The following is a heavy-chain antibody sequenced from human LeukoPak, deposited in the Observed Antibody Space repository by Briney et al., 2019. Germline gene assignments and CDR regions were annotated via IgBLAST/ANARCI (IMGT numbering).Heavy chain of an antibody. D-gene: IGHD3-3*01. CDR3: AKDFRPPFARVVLLPIYFDY. Sequence: PGGSLRLSCAASGNYWMHWVRQAPGKGLVWVSHINSDGSWTSYADSVKGRFTISRDNSKNTLYLQMNSLRAEDTAVYYCAKDFRPPFARVVLLPIYFDYWGQGTLVTVSS. V-gene: IGHV3-74*01. J-gene: IGHJ4*02. CDR2: INSDGSWT. CDR1: GNYW.